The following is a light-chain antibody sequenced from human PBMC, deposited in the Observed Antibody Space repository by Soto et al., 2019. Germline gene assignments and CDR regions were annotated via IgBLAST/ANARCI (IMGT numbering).Light chain of an antibody. V-gene: IGKV3-20*01. CDR3: QQYAGSLYT. CDR2: DAS. CDR1: QSINIK. Sequence: EIVLTQSPGTLSLSPGEGATLSCRASQSINIKLAWYQKKSGQAPRLLIYDASTRAYGIPDRFSGSGSGTDFSLTISRLEPEDFAVYYCQQYAGSLYTFAQATKLDIK. J-gene: IGKJ2*01.